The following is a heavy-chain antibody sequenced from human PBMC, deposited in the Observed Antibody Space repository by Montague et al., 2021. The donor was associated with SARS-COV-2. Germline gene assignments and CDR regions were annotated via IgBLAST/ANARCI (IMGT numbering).Heavy chain of an antibody. CDR1: GASISSNNW. D-gene: IGHD3-10*01. CDR3: ARLGVVPSPRTFDP. Sequence: LSLTCEVSGASISSNNWWIWVRQSPGKGLEWIGETYHSGSTNYNPSLRGRVTISVDKSKNQFSLKVNSVSAADTAVYYCARLGVVPSPRTFDPWGQGTLVTVSS. J-gene: IGHJ5*02. V-gene: IGHV4-4*02. CDR2: TYHSGST.